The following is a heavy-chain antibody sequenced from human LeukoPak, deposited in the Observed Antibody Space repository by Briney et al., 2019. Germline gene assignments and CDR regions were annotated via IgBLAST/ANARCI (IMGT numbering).Heavy chain of an antibody. D-gene: IGHD3-22*01. Sequence: GGSLRLSCAASGFTFSSYSMNWVRQAPGKGLEWVSYISSSSSTIYYADSVKGRFTISRDNAKNSLYLQMNSLRAEDTAVYYCARDSRVYYYDSSGPRFQDAFDIWGQGTMVTVSS. J-gene: IGHJ3*02. CDR2: ISSSSSTI. CDR1: GFTFSSYS. CDR3: ARDSRVYYYDSSGPRFQDAFDI. V-gene: IGHV3-48*04.